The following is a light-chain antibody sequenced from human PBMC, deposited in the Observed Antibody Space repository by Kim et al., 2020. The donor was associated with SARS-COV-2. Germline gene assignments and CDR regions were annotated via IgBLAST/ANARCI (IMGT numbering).Light chain of an antibody. Sequence: SPGETATLSFRSSQSVSINVAWYQQKPDQAPRLLSYNSSTSATDIPARSSVSGSGTDFTLTISSLQSEDLAVYHCQQYDDWPPSTFGQGTKVDIK. V-gene: IGKV3-15*01. CDR1: QSVSIN. J-gene: IGKJ1*01. CDR3: QQYDDWPPST. CDR2: NSS.